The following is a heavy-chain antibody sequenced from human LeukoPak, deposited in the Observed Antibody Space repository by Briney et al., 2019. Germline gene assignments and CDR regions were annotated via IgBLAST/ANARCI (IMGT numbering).Heavy chain of an antibody. CDR2: IYSDGTT. J-gene: IGHJ4*02. Sequence: QAGGSLRLSCAASGFTVSLNSMNWVRQAPGKGLEWVSVIYSDGTTYYADSVKGRFTISKDNSKNTLYLQMNSLRAGDTAVYYCARDRHYYGTSDDRTYFFDYWGQGTLVTVSS. V-gene: IGHV3-66*01. CDR1: GFTVSLNS. CDR3: ARDRHYYGTSDDRTYFFDY. D-gene: IGHD3-22*01.